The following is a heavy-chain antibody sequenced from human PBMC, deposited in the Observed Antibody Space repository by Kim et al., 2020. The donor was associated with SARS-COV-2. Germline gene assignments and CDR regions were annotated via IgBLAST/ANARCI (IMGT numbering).Heavy chain of an antibody. CDR3: AREGGSGSSYDY. V-gene: IGHV3-13*01. CDR2: IGTAGDT. CDR1: GFTFSSYD. J-gene: IGHJ4*02. D-gene: IGHD3-10*01. Sequence: GGSLRLSCAASGFTFSSYDMHWVRQATGKGLEWVSAIGTAGDTYYPGSVKGRFTISRENAKNSLYLQMNSLRAGDTAVYYCAREGGSGSSYDYWGQGTLVTVSS.